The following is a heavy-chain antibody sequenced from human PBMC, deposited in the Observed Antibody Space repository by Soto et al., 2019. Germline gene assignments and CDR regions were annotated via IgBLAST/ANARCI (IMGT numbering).Heavy chain of an antibody. J-gene: IGHJ4*02. CDR1: GFTFSSYA. D-gene: IGHD3-16*01. CDR3: AKSAGSNAYYPNDY. CDR2: ISGSGIST. Sequence: PGGSLRLSCAASGFTFSSYAMTWVRQAPGKGLEWVSSISGSGISTYYADSVKGRFTISRDNSKNTPYLQMNSLRAEDAAVYYCAKSAGSNAYYPNDYWGQGTLVTVSS. V-gene: IGHV3-23*01.